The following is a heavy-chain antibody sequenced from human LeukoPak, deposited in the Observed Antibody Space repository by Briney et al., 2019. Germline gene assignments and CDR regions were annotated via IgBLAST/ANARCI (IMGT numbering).Heavy chain of an antibody. D-gene: IGHD2-2*01. J-gene: IGHJ2*01. Sequence: ASVKVSCKCSGYTFTDYYMHWVRQAPGQGLEWMGWVNPHRGGTNFAQKFQRRLTMTRDTSISTAYMELNRLTSDDTAVYYCGRCSTSEVNVNWYFDLWGRGTMVTVSS. V-gene: IGHV1-2*02. CDR2: VNPHRGGT. CDR3: GRCSTSEVNVNWYFDL. CDR1: GYTFTDYY.